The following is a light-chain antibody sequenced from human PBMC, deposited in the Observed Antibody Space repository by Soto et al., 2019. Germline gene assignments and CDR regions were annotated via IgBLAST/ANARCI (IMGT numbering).Light chain of an antibody. CDR2: TTN. CDR1: SSNIGTSS. Sequence: QSALTQPHSASGTPGQRVTISCSGSSSNIGTSSVHWFQQLPGTAPKLLISTTNQRPSGVPERFSGSKSGTSASLDISGLQSEDEADYYCAAWDDSLNGHVFGTGTKVTVL. CDR3: AAWDDSLNGHV. V-gene: IGLV1-44*01. J-gene: IGLJ1*01.